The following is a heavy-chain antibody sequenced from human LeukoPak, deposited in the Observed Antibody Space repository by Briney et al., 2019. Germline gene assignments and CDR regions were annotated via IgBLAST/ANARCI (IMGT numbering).Heavy chain of an antibody. D-gene: IGHD3-10*01. CDR2: ISDSGDKT. V-gene: IGHV3-53*01. Sequence: GGSLRLSCAASGFTVSSNYMSWVRQAPGKGLECVSAISDSGDKTDYADSVRGRFTIYRDNSKDTLYLQMNSLGAADTAVYYCTGYQSGSINIDYWGQGTLVTVSS. J-gene: IGHJ4*02. CDR1: GFTVSSNY. CDR3: TGYQSGSINIDY.